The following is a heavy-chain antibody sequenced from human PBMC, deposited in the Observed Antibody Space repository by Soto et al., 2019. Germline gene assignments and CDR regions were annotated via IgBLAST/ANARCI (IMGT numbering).Heavy chain of an antibody. J-gene: IGHJ6*02. V-gene: IGHV4-59*01. D-gene: IGHD5-12*01. Sequence: QVQLQESGPGLVKPSETLSLTCTVSGGYISGYFWSWIRQPPRTGPEWIGYIHHTGGTNYNPSLRSRVTISLDTSKNLISLKLKYVTAADTARYYCAKDRGYSTDYYYGVEVWGRETTVMVSS. CDR3: AKDRGYSTDYYYGVEV. CDR2: IHHTGGT. CDR1: GGYISGYF.